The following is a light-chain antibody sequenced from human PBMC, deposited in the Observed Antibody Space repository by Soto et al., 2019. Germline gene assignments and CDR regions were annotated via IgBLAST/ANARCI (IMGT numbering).Light chain of an antibody. CDR1: QSVSGW. J-gene: IGKJ1*01. Sequence: DIQMTQSPTTLSASVLDTLTVTCRASQSVSGWLAWYQKKPGEAPKLLIYAASTLQSGVQSRFSGSGSGTDFTLTISCLQSEDFATYYCQQYYSYPWTFGQGTKV. V-gene: IGKV1-5*01. CDR3: QQYYSYPWT. CDR2: AAS.